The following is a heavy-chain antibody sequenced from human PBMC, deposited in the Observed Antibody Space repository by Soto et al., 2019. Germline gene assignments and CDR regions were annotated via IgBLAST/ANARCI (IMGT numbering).Heavy chain of an antibody. D-gene: IGHD1-20*01. CDR1: GASISVHSYY. CDR2: SYYSGTT. J-gene: IGHJ5*02. CDR3: TRRYNWNDNYFDX. V-gene: IGHV4-39*01. Sequence: SETLSLTCTVSGASISVHSYYWTWIRQPPGKGLEWIGSSYYSGTTYFNPSLKSRATISVDTSKNQFSLRLTSVTAADTAIYYCTRRYNWNDNYFDXWGPGALVTVSX.